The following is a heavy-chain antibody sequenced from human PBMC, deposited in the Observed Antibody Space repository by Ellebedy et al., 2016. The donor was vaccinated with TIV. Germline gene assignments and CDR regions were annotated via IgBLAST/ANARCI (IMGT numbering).Heavy chain of an antibody. D-gene: IGHD3-16*02. CDR3: ARAPLSGVFYGMDV. CDR1: GYTFTDYY. V-gene: IGHV1-46*01. J-gene: IGHJ6*02. CDR2: INPGGGGT. Sequence: AASVKVSCKASGYTFTDYYVNWVRQAPGQGLDWTGIINPGGGGTSYAQKFQGRVTMTRDTSTSTVSMEPSSLSSEDTALYYCARAPLSGVFYGMDVWGQGTTVTVSS.